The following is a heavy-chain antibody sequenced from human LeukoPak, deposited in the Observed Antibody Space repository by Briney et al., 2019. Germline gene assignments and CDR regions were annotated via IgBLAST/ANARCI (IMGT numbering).Heavy chain of an antibody. CDR2: ISSSSSYI. CDR1: GFTFSSYS. Sequence: GGSLRLSCAASGFTFSSYSMNWVRRAPGKGLEWVSSISSSSSYIYYADSVKGRFTISRDNAKNSLYLQMNSLRAEDTAVYYCARRGEVGATTHFDYWGQGTLVTVSS. J-gene: IGHJ4*02. D-gene: IGHD1-26*01. V-gene: IGHV3-21*01. CDR3: ARRGEVGATTHFDY.